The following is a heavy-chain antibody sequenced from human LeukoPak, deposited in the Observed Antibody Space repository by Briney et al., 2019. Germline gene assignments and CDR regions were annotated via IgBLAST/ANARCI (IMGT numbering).Heavy chain of an antibody. V-gene: IGHV1-69*05. CDR2: IIPLFGAP. D-gene: IGHD6-6*01. CDR1: GGSIGSHA. CDR3: TRGMGTRPIHY. J-gene: IGHJ4*02. Sequence: ASVKVSCKASGGSIGSHAVSWVRQAPGQGLEWMGGIIPLFGAPIYAQNFQDRLTISTDESTNTAYMELRSLTSEDTAFYFRTRGMGTRPIHYWGQGTLVTVSS.